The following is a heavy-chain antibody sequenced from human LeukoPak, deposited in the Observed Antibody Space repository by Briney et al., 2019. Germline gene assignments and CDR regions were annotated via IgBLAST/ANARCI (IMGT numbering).Heavy chain of an antibody. D-gene: IGHD5-12*01. V-gene: IGHV3-66*01. CDR2: IDSGVST. J-gene: IGHJ4*02. CDR3: ARGYVAPIDY. Sequence: GRCLRLSCAVSGFTVSSTHTSWVRQAPGDWLEWVSVIDSGVSTYYAASVKGSLTISGTNSKTTLYCQLSSWGAEARAYNSWARGYVAPIDYWGQGTLVTVSS. CDR1: GFTVSSTH.